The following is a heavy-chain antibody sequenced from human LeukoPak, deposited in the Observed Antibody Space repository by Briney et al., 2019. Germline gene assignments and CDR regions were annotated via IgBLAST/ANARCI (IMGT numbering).Heavy chain of an antibody. J-gene: IGHJ4*02. D-gene: IGHD6-13*01. Sequence: GRSLRLSCAASGFTFSSYGMHWVRQAPGKGLEWVAVISFDGSDKYYTDSVRGRFTISRDNSKNTLYLQMNSLSAEDTAIYYCTRDYRDYSRSWYYLEYWGQGTLVTVSS. CDR2: ISFDGSDK. CDR3: TRDYRDYSRSWYYLEY. V-gene: IGHV3-30*03. CDR1: GFTFSSYG.